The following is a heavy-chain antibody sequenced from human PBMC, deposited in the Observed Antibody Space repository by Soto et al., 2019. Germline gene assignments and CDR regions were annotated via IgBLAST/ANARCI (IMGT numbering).Heavy chain of an antibody. CDR1: GFTFSSYG. D-gene: IGHD2-15*01. CDR3: AKARTVVTLVRLFQH. Sequence: QVQLVESGGGVVQPGRSLRLSCAASGFTFSSYGMHWVRQAPGKGLEWVAVISYDGSNKYYADSVKGRFTISRDNSKNTLYLQMNSLRAEDTAVYYCAKARTVVTLVRLFQHWGQGTLVTVSS. V-gene: IGHV3-30*18. CDR2: ISYDGSNK. J-gene: IGHJ1*01.